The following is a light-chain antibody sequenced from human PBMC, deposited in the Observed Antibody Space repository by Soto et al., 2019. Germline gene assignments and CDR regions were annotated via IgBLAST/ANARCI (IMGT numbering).Light chain of an antibody. V-gene: IGKV3-15*01. Sequence: EIVMTQSPATLSVSPGERATLSCRANQSVSSNLAWYQQKPGQAPRLLIYGASTRATGIPARFRGSGSGTEFTLTISSLQSEDFAVYYCQQYNNWPTPFGQGTKLEIK. J-gene: IGKJ2*01. CDR2: GAS. CDR1: QSVSSN. CDR3: QQYNNWPTP.